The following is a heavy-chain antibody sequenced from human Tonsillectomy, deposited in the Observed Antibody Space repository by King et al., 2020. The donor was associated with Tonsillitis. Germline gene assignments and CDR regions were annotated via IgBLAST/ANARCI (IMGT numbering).Heavy chain of an antibody. J-gene: IGHJ3*02. D-gene: IGHD3-22*01. CDR3: ARDRYYDRGGPDTFDM. Sequence: QLVQSGGEVKKPGASVKVSCKASGYRFTSYGISWVRQAPGQGLEWMGWISTYNGNTNYAQDLQGRVTMTTDTFTNTAYMELRSLRFDDSAVYYCARDRYYDRGGPDTFDMWGQGTMVTVSS. CDR2: ISTYNGNT. V-gene: IGHV1-18*01. CDR1: GYRFTSYG.